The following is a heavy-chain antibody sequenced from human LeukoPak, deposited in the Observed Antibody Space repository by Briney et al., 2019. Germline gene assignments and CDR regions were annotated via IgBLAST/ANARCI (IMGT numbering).Heavy chain of an antibody. Sequence: SETLSLTCTVSGGSISSSSYYWGWIRQPPGKGLGWIGSIYYSGSTYYNPSLKSRVTMSVDTSRNQFSLKLSFVTAADTAVYYCARQYDSYFYYYLDLWGTGTTVTVSS. CDR3: ARQYDSYFYYYLDL. J-gene: IGHJ6*03. V-gene: IGHV4-39*01. CDR2: IYYSGST. CDR1: GGSISSSSYY.